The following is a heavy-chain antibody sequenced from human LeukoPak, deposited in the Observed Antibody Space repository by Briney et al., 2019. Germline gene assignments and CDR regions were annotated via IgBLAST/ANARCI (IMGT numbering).Heavy chain of an antibody. V-gene: IGHV1-2*02. CDR1: GYTLTGYY. CDR2: INPNSGGT. D-gene: IGHD3-22*01. J-gene: IGHJ3*02. CDR3: ASPLVYYYDSSGYYYGFDAFDI. Sequence: ASVKVSCKASGYTLTGYYMHWVRQAPGQGLEWMGWINPNSGGTNYAQKFQGRVTMTRDTSISTAYMELSRLRSDDTAVYYCASPLVYYYDSSGYYYGFDAFDIWGQGTMVTVSS.